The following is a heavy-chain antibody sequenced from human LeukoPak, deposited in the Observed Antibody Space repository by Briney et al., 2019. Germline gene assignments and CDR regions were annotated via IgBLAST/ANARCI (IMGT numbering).Heavy chain of an antibody. J-gene: IGHJ4*02. Sequence: SETLSLTGTVSGGSFSSGSYYWDWIRQPPGKGLEWIGSIYYSGSTYYNPSLKSRVTISVDTSKNQFSLKLSSVTAADTALYYCARLGEYSGYDYWGQGTLVTVSS. D-gene: IGHD5-12*01. CDR1: GGSFSSGSYY. CDR2: IYYSGST. CDR3: ARLGEYSGYDY. V-gene: IGHV4-39*01.